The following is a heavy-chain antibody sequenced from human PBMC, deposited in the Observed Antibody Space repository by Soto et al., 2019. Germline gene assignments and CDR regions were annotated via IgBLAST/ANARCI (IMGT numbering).Heavy chain of an antibody. V-gene: IGHV4-31*03. J-gene: IGHJ5*02. CDR3: ARCSVVVVPAPGFDP. CDR2: IYYSGTT. D-gene: IGHD2-2*01. CDR1: GGSISSGGYY. Sequence: SETLSLTCTVSGGSISSGGYYWSWIRQHPGKGLEWIGYIYYSGTTYYNPSLNSRVTISVDTSKNQFSLKLSSVSAADPALYYFARCSVVVVPAPGFDPWGRGTLVTVSS.